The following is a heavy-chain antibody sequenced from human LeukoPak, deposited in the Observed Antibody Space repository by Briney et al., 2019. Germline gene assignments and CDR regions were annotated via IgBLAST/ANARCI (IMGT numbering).Heavy chain of an antibody. V-gene: IGHV1-18*01. D-gene: IGHD4-17*01. J-gene: IGHJ5*02. Sequence: ASVKVSCKASGCTFTSYGISWVQQAPGQGLEWIGWISAYNGNTNYTQKLQGRVTMTTDTSTSTAYMELRSLRSDDTAVYYCARYGDYHNWFDPWGQGTLVTVSS. CDR2: ISAYNGNT. CDR3: ARYGDYHNWFDP. CDR1: GCTFTSYG.